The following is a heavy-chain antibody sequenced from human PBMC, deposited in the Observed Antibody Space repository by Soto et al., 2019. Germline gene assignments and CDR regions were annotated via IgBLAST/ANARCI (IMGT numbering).Heavy chain of an antibody. CDR3: ARNGYSGYDWTTDY. V-gene: IGHV1-69*13. J-gene: IGHJ4*02. D-gene: IGHD5-12*01. Sequence: SVKVSCKAPGGTFSSYAISWVRQAPGQGLEWMGGIIPIFGTANYAQKFQGRVTITADESTSTAYMELSSLRSEDTAVYYCARNGYSGYDWTTDYWGQGTLVTVSS. CDR2: IIPIFGTA. CDR1: GGTFSSYA.